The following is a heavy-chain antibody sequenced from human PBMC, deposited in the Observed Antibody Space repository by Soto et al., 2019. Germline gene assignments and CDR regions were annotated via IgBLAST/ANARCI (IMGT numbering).Heavy chain of an antibody. CDR1: GYTFVDHY. J-gene: IGHJ6*02. CDR3: AGGQVSCNEVMDV. Sequence: ASVKVSCKTSGYTFVDHYLYWVRQAPGQGLEWMGWINPRNGDKKYAQKFQGRVTMIRDTIITTTYMDLSALTSDDTAVYYCAGGQVSCNEVMDVWGPGTTVTVSS. V-gene: IGHV1-2*02. D-gene: IGHD1-1*01. CDR2: INPRNGDK.